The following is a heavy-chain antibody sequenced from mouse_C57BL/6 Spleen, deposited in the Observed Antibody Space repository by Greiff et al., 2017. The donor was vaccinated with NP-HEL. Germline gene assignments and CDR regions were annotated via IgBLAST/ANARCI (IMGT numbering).Heavy chain of an antibody. V-gene: IGHV1-31*01. Sequence: VQLQQSGPELVKPGASVKISCKASGYSFTGYYMHWVKQSHGNILEWIGYIYPYNGASSYNQKFKGKATLTVDKSSSTAYMELRSLTSEDSAVYYCARRTTTVVAGAMDYWGQGTSVTVSS. CDR3: ARRTTTVVAGAMDY. CDR2: IYPYNGAS. CDR1: GYSFTGYY. D-gene: IGHD1-1*01. J-gene: IGHJ4*01.